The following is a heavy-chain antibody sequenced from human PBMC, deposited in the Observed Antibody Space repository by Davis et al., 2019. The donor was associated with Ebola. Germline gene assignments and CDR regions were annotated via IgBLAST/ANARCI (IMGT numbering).Heavy chain of an antibody. CDR2: IHYSGST. CDR3: ARAAYSSSWHEYFQH. J-gene: IGHJ1*01. V-gene: IGHV4-59*01. Sequence: MPSETLSLTCTVSGGSISSYYWSWIRPLPGKGLEWIGYIHYSGSTNYNPPLKSRVTVSVDTSKNQFSLNLSSVTAADTAVYYCARAAYSSSWHEYFQHWGQGTLVTVSS. D-gene: IGHD6-13*01. CDR1: GGSISSYY.